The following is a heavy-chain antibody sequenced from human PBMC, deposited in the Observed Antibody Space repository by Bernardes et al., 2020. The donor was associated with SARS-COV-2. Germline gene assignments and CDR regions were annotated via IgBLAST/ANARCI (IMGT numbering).Heavy chain of an antibody. V-gene: IGHV1-2*02. J-gene: IGHJ6*02. CDR3: ARVFGGYDPCIAGAGGAYYYYYGMEV. Sequence: VGCEASGYTFAGYYMHWVRQAPGQGLEWMGWINPNSGGTNYAQKFQGRVTMTRDTSISTAYMELSRLRSDDTAVYYCARVFGGYDPCIAGAGGAYYYYYGMEVRGQGSTVTVSS. CDR1: GYTFAGYY. CDR2: INPNSGGT. D-gene: IGHD6-19*01.